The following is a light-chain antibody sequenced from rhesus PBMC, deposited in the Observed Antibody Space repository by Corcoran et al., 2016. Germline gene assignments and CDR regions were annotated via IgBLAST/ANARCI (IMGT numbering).Light chain of an antibody. V-gene: IGKV2-60*01. CDR2: YGS. CDR3: MQALQTPRT. CDR1: QSLLSSNGYNY. J-gene: IGKJ1*01. Sequence: DIVMTQTPLSLPVTLGEPASISCRSSQSLLSSNGYNYLNWYLQKPGQSPQLLIYYGSIRASGVPDRISGNGSGKDFTLKISKVEAEDVGVYYCMQALQTPRTFGQGTKVEIK.